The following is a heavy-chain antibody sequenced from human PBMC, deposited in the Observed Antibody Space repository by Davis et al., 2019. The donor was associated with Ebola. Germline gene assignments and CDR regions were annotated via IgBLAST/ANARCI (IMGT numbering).Heavy chain of an antibody. CDR2: ISSSSSYI. Sequence: GESLKISCAASGFTFSSYEMNWVRQAPGKGLEWVSSISSSSSYIYYADSVKGRFTISRDNAKNSLYLQMNSLRAEDTAVYYCASSNFYTYYFDYWGQGTLVTVSS. D-gene: IGHD2/OR15-2a*01. CDR3: ASSNFYTYYFDY. V-gene: IGHV3-21*01. CDR1: GFTFSSYE. J-gene: IGHJ4*02.